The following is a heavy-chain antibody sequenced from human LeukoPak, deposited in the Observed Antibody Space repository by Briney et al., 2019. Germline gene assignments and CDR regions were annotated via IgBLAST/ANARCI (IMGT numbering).Heavy chain of an antibody. D-gene: IGHD3-22*01. Sequence: SETLSLTCTVSGGSISSSSYYWGWIRQPPGKGLEWIGSIYYSGSTYYNPSLKSRVTISVDTSKNQFSLKLSSVTAADTAVYYCARDIGPKTYYYDSSGYYYVSWGQGTLVTVSS. CDR1: GGSISSSSYY. CDR3: ARDIGPKTYYYDSSGYYYVS. CDR2: IYYSGST. V-gene: IGHV4-39*07. J-gene: IGHJ4*02.